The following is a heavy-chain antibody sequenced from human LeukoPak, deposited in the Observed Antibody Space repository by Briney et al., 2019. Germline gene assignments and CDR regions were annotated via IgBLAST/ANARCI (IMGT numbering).Heavy chain of an antibody. CDR3: AREGEVGMDV. CDR2: IYYSGST. V-gene: IGHV4-59*01. J-gene: IGHJ6*02. CDR1: GGSISDDY. Sequence: SETLSLTCTVSGGSISDDYWSWIRQPPGKGLEWIGYIYYSGSTNYNPSLKSRVTISVDTSKNQFSLKLSSVTAADTAVYYCAREGEVGMDVWGQGTTVTVSS.